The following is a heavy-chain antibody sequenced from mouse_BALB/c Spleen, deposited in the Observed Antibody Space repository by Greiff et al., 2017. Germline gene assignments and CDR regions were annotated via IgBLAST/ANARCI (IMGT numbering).Heavy chain of an antibody. V-gene: IGHV1-42*01. CDR3: TRSLYGNYVDYFDY. Sequence: VQLQQSGPELVKPGASVKISCKASGYSFTGYFMNWVMQSHGKSLEWIGEINPSNGGTNFNEKFKSKATLTVDKSSSTAYMQLSSLTSEDSAVYYCTRSLYGNYVDYFDYWGQGTTLTVSS. CDR1: GYSFTGYF. CDR2: INPSNGGT. D-gene: IGHD2-1*01. J-gene: IGHJ2*01.